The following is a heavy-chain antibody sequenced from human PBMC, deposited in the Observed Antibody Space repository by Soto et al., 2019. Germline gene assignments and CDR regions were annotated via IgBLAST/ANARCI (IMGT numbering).Heavy chain of an antibody. J-gene: IGHJ6*02. CDR2: IGTAGDT. Sequence: GGSLRLSCAASGFTFSSYDMHWVRQATGKGLEWVSAIGTAGDTYYPGSVKGRFTISRENAKNSLYLQMNSLRAGDTAVYYCARGDSGTIFGVAPRINWGIYYYGMDVWGQGTTVTVSS. CDR3: ARGDSGTIFGVAPRINWGIYYYGMDV. CDR1: GFTFSSYD. V-gene: IGHV3-13*01. D-gene: IGHD3-3*01.